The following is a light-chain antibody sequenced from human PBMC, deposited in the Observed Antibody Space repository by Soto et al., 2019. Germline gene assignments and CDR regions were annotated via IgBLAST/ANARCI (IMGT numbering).Light chain of an antibody. Sequence: QSALTQPASVSGSPGQSITISCTGSSSDIGGYNYVSWYQQHPGKVPKLIIYEVNNRPSGVSNRFSGSKSGSTASLTISGLQPEDEADYYCNSYTSASTYCVFGTGTKLTVL. J-gene: IGLJ1*01. CDR3: NSYTSASTYCV. V-gene: IGLV2-14*01. CDR1: SSDIGGYNY. CDR2: EVN.